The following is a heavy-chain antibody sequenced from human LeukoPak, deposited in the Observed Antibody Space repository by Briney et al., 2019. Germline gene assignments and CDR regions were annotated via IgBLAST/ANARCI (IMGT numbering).Heavy chain of an antibody. J-gene: IGHJ5*02. Sequence: GGSLRLSCAASGFTFSSYKMNWVRQAPGKGLECVSYISSSGGTISYADSVKGRFTISRDNAKNALYLQMNSLRAEDTANYYCARGGNRFDPWGQGTLVTVSS. CDR3: ARGGNRFDP. D-gene: IGHD3-16*01. CDR1: GFTFSSYK. CDR2: ISSSGGTI. V-gene: IGHV3-48*03.